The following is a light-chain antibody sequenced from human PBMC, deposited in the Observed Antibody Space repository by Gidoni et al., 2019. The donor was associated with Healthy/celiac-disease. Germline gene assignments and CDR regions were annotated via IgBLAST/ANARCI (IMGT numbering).Light chain of an antibody. CDR2: AAS. V-gene: IGKV1-17*01. CDR3: LPQNSYPLT. J-gene: IGKJ4*01. CDR1: QGMRND. Sequence: DIQMTQSPSSLSASVGDRVTSTCRASQGMRNDLGWYQQKPGKAPKRLSYAASSLQSEFPSRCSGSGSGTEFTLTISSLLPEDFATYHCLPQNSYPLTIGGGTKVEIK.